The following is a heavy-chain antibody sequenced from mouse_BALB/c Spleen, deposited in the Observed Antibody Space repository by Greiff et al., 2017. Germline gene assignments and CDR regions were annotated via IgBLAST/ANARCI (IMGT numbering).Heavy chain of an antibody. CDR1: GFSLTSYD. CDR3: VRDDGYSPLFAY. V-gene: IGHV2-9-2*01. Sequence: VQRVESGPGLVAPSQSLSITCTVSGFSLTSYDISWIRQPPGKGLEWLGVIWTGGGTNYNSAFMSRLSISKDNSKSQVFLKMNSLQTDDTAIYYCVRDDGYSPLFAYWGQGTLVTVSA. D-gene: IGHD2-3*01. J-gene: IGHJ3*01. CDR2: IWTGGGT.